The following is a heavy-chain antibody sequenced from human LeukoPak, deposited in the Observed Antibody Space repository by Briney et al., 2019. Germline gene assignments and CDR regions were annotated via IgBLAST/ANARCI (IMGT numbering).Heavy chain of an antibody. CDR2: IYSGGST. J-gene: IGHJ4*02. D-gene: IGHD4-17*01. V-gene: IGHV3-53*01. CDR3: ARGDYGD. CDR1: GFTFSTYS. Sequence: PGGSLRLSCAASGFTFSTYSMNWVRQAPGKGLEWVSVIYSGGSTYYADSVKGRFTISRDNSKNTLYLQMNSLRAEDTAVYYCARGDYGDWGQGTLVTVSS.